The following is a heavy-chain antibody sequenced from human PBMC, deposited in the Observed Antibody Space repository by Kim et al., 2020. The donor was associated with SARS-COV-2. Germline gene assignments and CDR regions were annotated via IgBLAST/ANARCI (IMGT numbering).Heavy chain of an antibody. V-gene: IGHV3-30-3*01. J-gene: IGHJ6*01. CDR1: GFTFSSYA. CDR2: ISYDGSNK. CDR3: ARESGYSYGDTPYYYYYG. Sequence: GGSLRLSCAASGFTFSSYAMHWVRQAPGKGLEWVAVISYDGSNKYYADSVKGRFTISRDNSKNTLYLQMNSLRAEDTAVYYCARESGYSYGDTPYYYYYG. D-gene: IGHD5-18*01.